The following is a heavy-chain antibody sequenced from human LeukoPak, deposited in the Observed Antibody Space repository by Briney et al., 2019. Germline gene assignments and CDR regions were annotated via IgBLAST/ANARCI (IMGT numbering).Heavy chain of an antibody. CDR3: ARRGSSTWFDP. CDR1: GGSISSGGYY. D-gene: IGHD6-6*01. CDR2: IYYSGST. V-gene: IGHV4-39*01. Sequence: SETLSLTCTVSGGSISSGGYYWSWIRQHPGKGLEWIGYIYYSGSTYYNPSLKSRVTISVDTSNNQFSLKLSSVTAADTAVYSCARRGSSTWFDPWGQGTLVTVSS. J-gene: IGHJ5*02.